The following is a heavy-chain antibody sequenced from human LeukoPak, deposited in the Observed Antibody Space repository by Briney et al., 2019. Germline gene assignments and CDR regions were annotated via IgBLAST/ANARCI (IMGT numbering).Heavy chain of an antibody. D-gene: IGHD3-22*01. CDR2: MNPNSGNT. CDR3: ARGGQYYDSSGYLGYYYGMDV. CDR1: GYTFTSYD. Sequence: ASVKVSCKASGYTFTSYDINWVRQATGQGLEWMGWMNPNSGNTGYAQKFQGRATMTRNTSRSTAYMELSSLRSEDTAVYYCARGGQYYDSSGYLGYYYGMDVWGQGTTVTVSS. V-gene: IGHV1-8*01. J-gene: IGHJ6*02.